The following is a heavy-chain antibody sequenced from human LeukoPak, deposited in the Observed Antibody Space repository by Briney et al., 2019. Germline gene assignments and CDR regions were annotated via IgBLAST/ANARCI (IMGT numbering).Heavy chain of an antibody. D-gene: IGHD5-18*01. Sequence: SETLSLTCAVSGGSISRYYWSWIPQPAGKGLEWIGRIYTSGSTNYNPSLKSRVTMSVDTSKNQFSLKLSSVTAADTAVYYCARYMDTRFDPWGQGTLVTVSS. V-gene: IGHV4-59*10. J-gene: IGHJ5*02. CDR1: GGSISRYY. CDR3: ARYMDTRFDP. CDR2: IYTSGST.